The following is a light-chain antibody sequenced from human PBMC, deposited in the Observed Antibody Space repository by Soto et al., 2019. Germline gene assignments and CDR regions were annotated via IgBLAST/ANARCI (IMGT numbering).Light chain of an antibody. J-gene: IGLJ1*01. CDR1: SADVSSSNF. Sequence: QSVLTQPASVSGSLGQSITISCTGISADVSSSNFVSWYQHRPGKAPSLILYDVSHRPSGVSNRFSGSKAGDTASLTISGLQLEDEADYYCTSYRRGPLYVFGTGTKVTVL. CDR3: TSYRRGPLYV. CDR2: DVS. V-gene: IGLV2-14*03.